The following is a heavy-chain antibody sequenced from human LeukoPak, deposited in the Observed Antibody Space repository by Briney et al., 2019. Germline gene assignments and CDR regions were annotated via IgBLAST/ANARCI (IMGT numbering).Heavy chain of an antibody. CDR2: IYHSGST. D-gene: IGHD3-10*01. CDR3: ARGGDGWFGELLTY. J-gene: IGHJ4*02. Sequence: PSETLSLTCAVSGYSISSGYYWGWIRQPPGKGLEWIGSIYHSGSTYYNPSLKSRVTISVDTSKNQLSLKLSSVTAADTAVYYCARGGDGWFGELLTYWGQGTLVTVSS. V-gene: IGHV4-38-2*01. CDR1: GYSISSGYY.